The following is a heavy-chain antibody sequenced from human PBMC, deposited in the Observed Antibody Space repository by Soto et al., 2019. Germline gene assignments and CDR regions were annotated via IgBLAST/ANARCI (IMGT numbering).Heavy chain of an antibody. CDR2: IRSKANSYAT. CDR3: TSPGYSSGWSSRYYYGMDV. D-gene: IGHD6-19*01. V-gene: IGHV3-73*01. CDR1: GFTFSGSA. J-gene: IGHJ6*02. Sequence: GGSLRLSCAASGFTFSGSAMHWVRQASGKGLEWVGRIRSKANSYATAYAASVKGRFTIPRHDSKNTAYLQMNSLKTEDTAVYYCTSPGYSSGWSSRYYYGMDVWGQGTTVTVSS.